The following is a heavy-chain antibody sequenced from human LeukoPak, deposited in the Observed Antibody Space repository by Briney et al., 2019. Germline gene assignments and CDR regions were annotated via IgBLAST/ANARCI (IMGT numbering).Heavy chain of an antibody. CDR3: ARSMSRLRYFDWSTAPAYYYYGMDV. CDR1: GCTFTGYY. D-gene: IGHD3-9*01. J-gene: IGHJ6*02. V-gene: IGHV1-2*02. Sequence: ASVKVSCKASGCTFTGYYLHWVRQAPGQGLEWMGWITPNSGGTNYAQKFQGRVTMTKDTSISTAYMELSRLRTDDTAVYYGARSMSRLRYFDWSTAPAYYYYGMDVWGQGTTVTVSS. CDR2: ITPNSGGT.